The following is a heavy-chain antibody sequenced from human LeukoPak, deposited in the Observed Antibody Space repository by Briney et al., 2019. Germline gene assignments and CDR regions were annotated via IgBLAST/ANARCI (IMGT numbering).Heavy chain of an antibody. CDR1: GFTVSGNY. D-gene: IGHD2-15*01. J-gene: IGHJ4*02. CDR3: ARTVPGYCSGGSCLGY. CDR2: IFSGRNT. V-gene: IGHV3-66*01. Sequence: GGSLRLSCAASGFTVSGNYMSWVRQAPGKGLDWVSVIFSGRNTYYADSVKGRFTISTDNSKNTLDLQMNSLRAEDTAVYYCARTVPGYCSGGSCLGYWGQGTLVTVSS.